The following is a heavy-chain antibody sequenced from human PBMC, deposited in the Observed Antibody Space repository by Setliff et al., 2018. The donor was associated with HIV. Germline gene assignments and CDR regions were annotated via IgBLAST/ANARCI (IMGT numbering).Heavy chain of an antibody. CDR2: TNHSGST. V-gene: IGHV4-34*01. CDR3: ARYDYGDFDY. J-gene: IGHJ4*02. CDR1: GGSFSGYY. D-gene: IGHD4-17*01. Sequence: SETLSLTCAVFGGSFSGYYWSWIRQPPGKGLEWIGETNHSGSTDYNPSLKSRVTISVDTSKNQFSLNLSSVTAADTAVYYCARYDYGDFDYWGQGTPVTVSS.